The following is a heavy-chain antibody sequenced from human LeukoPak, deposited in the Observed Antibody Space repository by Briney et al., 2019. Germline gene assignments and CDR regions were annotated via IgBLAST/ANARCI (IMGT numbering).Heavy chain of an antibody. J-gene: IGHJ5*02. V-gene: IGHV1-8*01. Sequence: ASVKVSCKASGYTFTTYDINWVRQATGQGLEWMGWMNPNSGNTGYAQKFQGRVTMTRNTSISTAYMELGSLRSEDTAVYCCARGPNKSDGGNSGSAWFDPWGQGTLVTVSS. CDR2: MNPNSGNT. D-gene: IGHD4-23*01. CDR1: GYTFTTYD. CDR3: ARGPNKSDGGNSGSAWFDP.